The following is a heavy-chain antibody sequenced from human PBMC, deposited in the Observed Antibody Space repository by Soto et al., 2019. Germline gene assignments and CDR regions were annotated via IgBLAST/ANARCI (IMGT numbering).Heavy chain of an antibody. CDR3: ASCPQNCITSSPCCLFFDY. Sequence: SETLSLTCAVSGGSISTRDYSSGWIRQPPGKGLEWIGYIYHSGSTYYNPSLKSRVTISVDRSKNQFSLKLRSEDTAVYYCASCPQNCITSSPCCLFFDYWGQGTLVTVSS. J-gene: IGHJ4*02. V-gene: IGHV4-30-2*01. CDR1: GGSISTRDYS. D-gene: IGHD3-10*01. CDR2: IYHSGST.